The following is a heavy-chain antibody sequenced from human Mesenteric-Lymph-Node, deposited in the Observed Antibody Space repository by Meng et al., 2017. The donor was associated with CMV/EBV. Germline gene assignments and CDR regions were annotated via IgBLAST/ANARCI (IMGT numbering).Heavy chain of an antibody. CDR2: ISYGGSP. CDR3: ARDTSSGSAFDI. D-gene: IGHD1-1*01. J-gene: IGHJ3*02. V-gene: IGHV4-59*12. Sequence: SETLSLTCSVSGNSIRSYYWSWFRRPPGKGLEWIGSISYGGSPYYNPSLKSRVNISIDRSKKQFSLRLSSVTAADTAVYYCARDTSSGSAFDIWGQGTMVTVSS. CDR1: GNSIRSYY.